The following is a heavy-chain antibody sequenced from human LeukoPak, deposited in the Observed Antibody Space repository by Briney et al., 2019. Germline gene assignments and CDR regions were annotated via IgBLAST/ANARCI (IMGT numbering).Heavy chain of an antibody. CDR3: ARDLAVAGTGIDY. CDR1: GGSISSSSYY. J-gene: IGHJ4*02. V-gene: IGHV4-39*07. Sequence: SETLSLTCTVSGGSISSSSYYWGWIRQPPGKGLEWIGSIYYSGSTYYNPSLKSRVTISVDTSKNQFSLKLSSVTAADTAVYYCARDLAVAGTGIDYWAREPWSPSPQ. D-gene: IGHD6-19*01. CDR2: IYYSGST.